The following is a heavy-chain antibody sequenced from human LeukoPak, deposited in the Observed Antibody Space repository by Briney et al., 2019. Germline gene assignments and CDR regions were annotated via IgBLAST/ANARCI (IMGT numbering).Heavy chain of an antibody. V-gene: IGHV4-39*01. J-gene: IGHJ4*02. CDR2: MSYSGST. D-gene: IGHD5-18*01. CDR1: GGSISSSTYC. Sequence: SETLSLTCTVSGGSISSSTYCWGWIRQPPGRGLEWIGSMSYSGSTYYNPSLSLKSRVTISVDTSKNQFSLKLSSVTAADTAVYYCARHSYGCDYWGQGTLVTVSS. CDR3: ARHSYGCDY.